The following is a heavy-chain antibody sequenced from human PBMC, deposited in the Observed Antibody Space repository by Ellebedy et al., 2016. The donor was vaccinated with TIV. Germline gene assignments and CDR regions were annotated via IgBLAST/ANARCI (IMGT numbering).Heavy chain of an antibody. V-gene: IGHV3-23*01. D-gene: IGHD4-17*01. J-gene: IGHJ6*02. CDR3: AKDAVGYGDLDVNFYGMDV. CDR2: ISGSGGST. CDR1: GFTFSSYA. Sequence: GESLKISXAASGFTFSSYAMSWVRQAPGKGLEWVSAISGSGGSTYYADSVKGRFTISRDNSKNTLYLQMNSLRAEDTAVYYCAKDAVGYGDLDVNFYGMDVWGQGTTVTVSS.